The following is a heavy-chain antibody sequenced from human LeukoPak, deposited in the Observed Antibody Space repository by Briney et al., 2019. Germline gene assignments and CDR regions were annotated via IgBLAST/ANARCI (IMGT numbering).Heavy chain of an antibody. V-gene: IGHV3-23*01. CDR3: AKGFGSGSYYKPYYYYGMDV. CDR1: GFTFTNAW. CDR2: ISGSGGST. J-gene: IGHJ6*02. D-gene: IGHD3-10*01. Sequence: GGSLRLSCSASGFTFTNAWMSWVRQAPGKGLEWVSAISGSGGSTYYADSVKGRFTISRDNSKNTLYLQMNSLRAEDTAVYYCAKGFGSGSYYKPYYYYGMDVWGQGTTVTVSS.